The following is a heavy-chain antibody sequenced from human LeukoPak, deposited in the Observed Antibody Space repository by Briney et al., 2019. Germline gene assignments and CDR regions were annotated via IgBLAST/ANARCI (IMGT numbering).Heavy chain of an antibody. CDR3: AKGRGTNSGPTLDY. J-gene: IGHJ4*02. CDR1: GLTVSNFA. CDR2: ISGGGDST. Sequence: GGSLTLSCAASGLTVSNFAISWVRQAPGKGLEWVSAISGGGDSTYYADSVKGRFTVSRDNAKNTLYLQMNSLTGDDTAVYYCAKGRGTNSGPTLDYWGQGTLVTVSS. D-gene: IGHD6-19*01. V-gene: IGHV3-23*01.